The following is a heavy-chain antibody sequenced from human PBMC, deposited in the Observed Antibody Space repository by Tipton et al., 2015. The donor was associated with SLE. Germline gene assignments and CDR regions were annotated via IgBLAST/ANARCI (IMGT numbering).Heavy chain of an antibody. D-gene: IGHD2-2*01. V-gene: IGHV4-59*01. CDR2: ISYSGST. CDR1: GDSISRDY. Sequence: TLSLTCTVSGDSISRDYWSWIRQPPGKGLEWIGYISYSGSTNYNPSLKSRVTLSVDTSENQFSLRLSSVTAADTAVYYCARAPAPAPPTHYYYYFMDVWGHGTTVTVSS. CDR3: ARAPAPAPPTHYYYYFMDV. J-gene: IGHJ6*03.